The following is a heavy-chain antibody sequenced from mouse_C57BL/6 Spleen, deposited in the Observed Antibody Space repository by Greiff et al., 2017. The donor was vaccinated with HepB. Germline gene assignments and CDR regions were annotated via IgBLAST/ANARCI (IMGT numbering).Heavy chain of an antibody. J-gene: IGHJ2*01. D-gene: IGHD5-2*01. Sequence: VQLQQSGPELVKPGDSVKITCKASGYSFTGYFMNWVMQSHGKSLEWIGRINPYNGDTFYNQKFKGKATLTVDKSSSTANMVLRSRTAEDSAAYYCARGGPEEYDLDNWGQGTTLTVSS. CDR3: ARGGPEEYDLDN. V-gene: IGHV1-20*01. CDR2: INPYNGDT. CDR1: GYSFTGYF.